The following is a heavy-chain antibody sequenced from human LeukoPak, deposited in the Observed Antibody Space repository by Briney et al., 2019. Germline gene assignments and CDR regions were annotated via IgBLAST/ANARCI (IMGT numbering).Heavy chain of an antibody. CDR2: IYYRGNT. CDR1: GGSISTSIYY. V-gene: IGHV4-39*01. Sequence: SETLSLTCTVSGGSISTSIYYWGWIRQPPGKGLEWIGSIYYRGNTYYSPSLKSRVTMSVDTSKNQFSLKLSSVTAADTAVYYCARQAILVTKIYYYYYYMDVWGKGTTVTISS. J-gene: IGHJ6*03. CDR3: ARQAILVTKIYYYYYYMDV. D-gene: IGHD3-9*01.